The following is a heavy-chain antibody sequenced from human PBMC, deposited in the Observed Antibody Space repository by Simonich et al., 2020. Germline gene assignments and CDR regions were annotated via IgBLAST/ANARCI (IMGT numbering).Heavy chain of an antibody. J-gene: IGHJ3*02. CDR3: AREGLLLDAFDI. CDR1: GFTFSSYA. D-gene: IGHD2-15*01. Sequence: QLQLVESGGGVVQPGRSLRLSCAASGFTFSSYAMHWVRQAPGKGLEWGAVISYDRSNKDYADSGKGRFTISRDNSKNTLYLKMNSLRAEDTAVYYCAREGLLLDAFDIWGQGTMVTVSS. V-gene: IGHV3-30*04. CDR2: ISYDRSNK.